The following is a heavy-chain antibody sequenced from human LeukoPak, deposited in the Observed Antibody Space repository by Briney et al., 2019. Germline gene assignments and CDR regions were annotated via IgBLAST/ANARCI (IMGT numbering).Heavy chain of an antibody. CDR2: INHSGST. D-gene: IGHD6-6*01. J-gene: IGHJ4*02. CDR3: ATPNRSIAARRGWYFDY. Sequence: ASETLSLTCAVYGGSFSGYYWSWIRQPPGKGLEWIGEINHSGSTNYNPSLKSRVTISVDTSKNQFSLKLSSVTAADTAVYYCATPNRSIAARRGWYFDYWGQGTLVTVSS. V-gene: IGHV4-34*01. CDR1: GGSFSGYY.